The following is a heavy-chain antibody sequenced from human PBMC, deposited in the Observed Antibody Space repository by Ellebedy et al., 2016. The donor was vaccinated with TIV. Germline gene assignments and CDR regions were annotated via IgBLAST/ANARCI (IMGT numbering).Heavy chain of an antibody. CDR3: AKAWCDGGCYGLGD. D-gene: IGHD2-21*02. V-gene: IGHV3-7*01. CDR2: IKQDGRDK. Sequence: GGSLRPSXAGSGFNFNNYGMSWVRQAPGKGLEWVANIKQDGRDKYYVDSVKGRFTISRDNAKNSLYLQMNSLRAEDTAVYYCAKAWCDGGCYGLGDWGQGTLVTVSS. J-gene: IGHJ4*02. CDR1: GFNFNNYG.